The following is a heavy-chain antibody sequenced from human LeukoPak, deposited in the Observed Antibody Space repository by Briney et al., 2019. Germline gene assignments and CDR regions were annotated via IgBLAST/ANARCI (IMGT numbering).Heavy chain of an antibody. J-gene: IGHJ4*02. V-gene: IGHV3-23*01. CDR1: GFTFSSYA. D-gene: IGHD2-8*02. CDR3: ARARPEVWSPDF. Sequence: GGSLRLSCAASGFTFSSYAMSWVRQAPGKGLEWVSGISVSGGSTYYADSVKGRFTISRDNAKNSLYLQMNSLRAEDTAVYYCARARPEVWSPDFWGQGTLVTVSS. CDR2: ISVSGGST.